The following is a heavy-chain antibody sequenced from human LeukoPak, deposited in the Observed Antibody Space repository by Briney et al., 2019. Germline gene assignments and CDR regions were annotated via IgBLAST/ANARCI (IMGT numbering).Heavy chain of an antibody. CDR3: ARVAYGDYVVG. Sequence: PSETLSLTCTVSGGSISSYHWSWIRQPPGKGLEWIGYIYYSGSTNYNPSLKSRVTISVDTSKNQFSLKLSSVTAADTAVYYCARVAYGDYVVGWGQGTLVTVSS. V-gene: IGHV4-59*01. CDR2: IYYSGST. D-gene: IGHD4-17*01. J-gene: IGHJ4*02. CDR1: GGSISSYH.